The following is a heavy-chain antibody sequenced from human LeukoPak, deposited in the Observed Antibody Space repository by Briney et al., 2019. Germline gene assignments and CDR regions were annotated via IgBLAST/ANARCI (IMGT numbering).Heavy chain of an antibody. J-gene: IGHJ6*02. D-gene: IGHD5-24*01. CDR3: ARAISTQYYYYYYGMDV. CDR1: GGSISSYY. Sequence: PSETLSLTCTVSGGSISSYYWSWIRQPAGKGLEWIGRIYTSGSTNYNPSLKSRVTMSVDTSKNQFSLKLSSVTAADTAMYYCARAISTQYYYYYYGMDVWGQGTTVTVSS. V-gene: IGHV4-4*07. CDR2: IYTSGST.